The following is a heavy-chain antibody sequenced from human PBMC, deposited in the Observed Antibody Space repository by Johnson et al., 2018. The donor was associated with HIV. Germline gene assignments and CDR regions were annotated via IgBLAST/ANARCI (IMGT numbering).Heavy chain of an antibody. CDR3: AKEDCSSVVSSDDTFDI. J-gene: IGHJ3*02. Sequence: QVQLVESGGGLIQPGGSLRLSCAASGFTFDDYGMNWVRQAPGKGLEWVSVIYSGGSTYYADSVKGRFTISRDNSKNTLYLQMNSLRVEDTAVYYCAKEDCSSVVSSDDTFDIWGQGTMVTLSS. V-gene: IGHV3-NL1*01. CDR2: IYSGGST. CDR1: GFTFDDYG. D-gene: IGHD2-2*01.